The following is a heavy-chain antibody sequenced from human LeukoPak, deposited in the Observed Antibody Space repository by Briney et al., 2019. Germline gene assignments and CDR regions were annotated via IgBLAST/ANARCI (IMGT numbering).Heavy chain of an antibody. V-gene: IGHV4-4*07. CDR2: IYNSGST. D-gene: IGHD3/OR15-3a*01. J-gene: IGHJ4*02. Sequence: PSETLSLTCTVSGGSISSYYWSWIRQPAGKGLEWIGHIYNSGSTNYNSSLKGRVTMSVATSKNQSSLHLSSVTAADTAVYYCARSAFLVTAPGLYYFDYWGQGTLVAVSS. CDR1: GGSISSYY. CDR3: ARSAFLVTAPGLYYFDY.